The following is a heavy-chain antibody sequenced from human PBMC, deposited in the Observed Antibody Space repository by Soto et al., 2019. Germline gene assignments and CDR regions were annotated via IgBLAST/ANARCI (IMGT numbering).Heavy chain of an antibody. CDR1: GGSINSGDYY. CDR3: ARIGLTTALL. CDR2: IYYSGST. Sequence: QVQLQESGPGLVKPSQTLSLTCTVSGGSINSGDYYWSWIRQPPGKGLEWIGYIYYSGSTHYNPPLRSRVTISIDTSKNHFFLNLSSVTAADTAVYYCARIGLTTALLWGQGTLVTVSS. D-gene: IGHD4-17*01. J-gene: IGHJ4*02. V-gene: IGHV4-30-4*01.